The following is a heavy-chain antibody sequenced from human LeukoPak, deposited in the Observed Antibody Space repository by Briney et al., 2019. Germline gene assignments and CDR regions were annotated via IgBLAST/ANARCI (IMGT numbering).Heavy chain of an antibody. Sequence: PGGSLRLSCAASGFTFSSYGMHWVRQAAGKGLEWVSLISGSGGGTYYADSVKGRFTISRDNSKNTLYLQLNSLRAEDTAVYYCAKDRNPEMDYWGQGTLVTVSS. CDR3: AKDRNPEMDY. CDR1: GFTFSSYG. CDR2: ISGSGGGT. J-gene: IGHJ4*02. V-gene: IGHV3-NL1*01.